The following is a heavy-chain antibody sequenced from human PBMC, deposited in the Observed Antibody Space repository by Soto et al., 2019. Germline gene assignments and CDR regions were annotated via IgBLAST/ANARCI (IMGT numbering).Heavy chain of an antibody. V-gene: IGHV3-33*01. CDR2: IWYDGSNK. J-gene: IGHJ4*02. Sequence: PGGSLRLSCAASGFTFSSYGMHWVRQAPGKGLEWVAVIWYDGSNKYYADSVKGRFTISRDNSKNTLYLQMNSLRAEDTAVYYCARDYHSGYDPEPNDYWGQGTLVTVSS. D-gene: IGHD5-12*01. CDR3: ARDYHSGYDPEPNDY. CDR1: GFTFSSYG.